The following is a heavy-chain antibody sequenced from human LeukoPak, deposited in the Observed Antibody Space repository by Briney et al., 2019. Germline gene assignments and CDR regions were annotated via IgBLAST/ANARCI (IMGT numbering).Heavy chain of an antibody. J-gene: IGHJ4*02. D-gene: IGHD6-19*01. CDR1: GFSLSTTAVA. CDR3: AHRRRSSGWYVDFDY. Sequence: SGPTLVNPTQTLTLTCTFSGFSLSTTAVAVGWIRQPPGKALEWLALIFWNDDKRYSPSLKSRLTITKDTSKNQVVLTMTNMDPVDTATYYCAHRRRSSGWYVDFDYWGQGTLVTVSS. V-gene: IGHV2-5*01. CDR2: IFWNDDK.